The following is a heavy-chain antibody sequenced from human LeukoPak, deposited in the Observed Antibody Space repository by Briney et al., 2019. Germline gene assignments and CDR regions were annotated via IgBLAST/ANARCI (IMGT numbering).Heavy chain of an antibody. CDR3: ARAEDCSSTSCPRAFDI. CDR2: IWYDGSNK. J-gene: IGHJ3*02. V-gene: IGHV3-33*01. Sequence: GGSLRLSCAASGFTFSSYGMHWVRQAPGKGLEWVAVIWYDGSNKYYADSVKGRFTISRDNSKNTLYLQMNSLRAEDTAVYYCARAEDCSSTSCPRAFDIWGQGTMVTVSS. CDR1: GFTFSSYG. D-gene: IGHD2-2*01.